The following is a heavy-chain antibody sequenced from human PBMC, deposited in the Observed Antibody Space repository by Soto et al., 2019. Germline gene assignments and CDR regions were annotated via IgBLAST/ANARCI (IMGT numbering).Heavy chain of an antibody. CDR1: GDAFTSHW. D-gene: IGHD3-10*01. J-gene: IGHJ3*02. V-gene: IGHV5-51*01. CDR3: VRPQAKELGTIRGAFDI. Sequence: RVESLKISCKGSGDAFTSHWISCVLQMPGKGLELMGLIYPADSDTRYSPSFEGQVSISVDKSISTAYLQWSSLKASDTAMYYCVRPQAKELGTIRGAFDIWGQGTKVTVSS. CDR2: IYPADSDT.